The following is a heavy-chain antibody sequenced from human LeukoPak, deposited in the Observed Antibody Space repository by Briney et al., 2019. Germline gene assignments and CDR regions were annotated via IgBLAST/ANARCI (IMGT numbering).Heavy chain of an antibody. J-gene: IGHJ6*03. V-gene: IGHV1-8*03. CDR1: GYTFTNYD. CDR2: MNPNSGNT. Sequence: GASVKVSCKASGYTFTNYDINWVRQATGRGLEWVGWMNPNSGNTGYAQKFQGRVTITRNTSRSTAYMEVSSLRSEDTAVYYCARAPSWGTTGYSYYYMDVWGKGTTVTVSS. CDR3: ARAPSWGTTGYSYYYMDV. D-gene: IGHD4-11*01.